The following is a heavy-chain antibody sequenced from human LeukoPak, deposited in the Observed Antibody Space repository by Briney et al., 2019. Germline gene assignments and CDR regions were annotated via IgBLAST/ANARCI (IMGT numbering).Heavy chain of an antibody. CDR3: ARDRYSSGWYHHFDY. J-gene: IGHJ4*02. D-gene: IGHD6-19*01. CDR1: GFTFSSYW. V-gene: IGHV3-74*01. Sequence: PGGSLRLSCAASGFTFSSYWMHWVRQAPGKGLVWVSHINSDGSSTSYADSVKGRFTISRDNAKNTLYLQMNSLRAEDTAVYYCARDRYSSGWYHHFDYWGQGTLVTVSS. CDR2: INSDGSST.